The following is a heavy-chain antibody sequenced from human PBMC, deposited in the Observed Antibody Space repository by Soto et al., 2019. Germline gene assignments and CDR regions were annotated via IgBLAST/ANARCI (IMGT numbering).Heavy chain of an antibody. V-gene: IGHV3-74*01. J-gene: IGHJ4*02. D-gene: IGHD2-21*01. Sequence: GGSLRLSCAASGFTFGDHWMHWVRQAPGKGLVWLSRINGDGSNTYYADSVEGRFTISRDNAKNTLYLQMSRLRAADTAVYYCVRGIVDNIMVTVDYCRKRSLVTVSS. CDR3: VRGIVDNIMVTVDY. CDR1: GFTFGDHW. CDR2: INGDGSNT.